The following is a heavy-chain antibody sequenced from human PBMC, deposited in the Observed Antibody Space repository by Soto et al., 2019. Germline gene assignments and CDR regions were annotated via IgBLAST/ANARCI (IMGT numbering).Heavy chain of an antibody. J-gene: IGHJ6*02. V-gene: IGHV1-18*01. CDR2: ISGYNGNT. Sequence: QVQLVQYGAEVKKPGASVTVSCKTSGYTFSNYGINWVRQAPGQGLEWMGWISGYNGNTNYAQNVQGRVTMTTDTSTGTVYMELRSLKSDETAIYYCSRFIMVGGWFDPNYYHGMDVWGQGTTVTVSS. D-gene: IGHD6-19*01. CDR3: SRFIMVGGWFDPNYYHGMDV. CDR1: GYTFSNYG.